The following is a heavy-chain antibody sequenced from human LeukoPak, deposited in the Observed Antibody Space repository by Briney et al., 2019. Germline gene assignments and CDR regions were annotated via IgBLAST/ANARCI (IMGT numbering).Heavy chain of an antibody. V-gene: IGHV4-4*07. D-gene: IGHD2-2*01. J-gene: IGHJ4*02. CDR1: GGSISSYF. Sequence: SETLSLTCTVAGGSISSYFWTWIRQPAGKGLEWIGRIYSSGSTNYNPSLKSRVTMSVDTSKNQFSLKLSSVTAADTAVYYCARPIVVVPAALGRRGPQISYFDYWGQGTLVTVSS. CDR3: ARPIVVVPAALGRRGPQISYFDY. CDR2: IYSSGST.